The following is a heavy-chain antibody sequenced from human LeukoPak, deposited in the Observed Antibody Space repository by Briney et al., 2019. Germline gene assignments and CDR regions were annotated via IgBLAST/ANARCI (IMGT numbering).Heavy chain of an antibody. CDR2: IWYDGSNK. CDR1: GFTFSSYG. CDR3: ARDGRSSWPFFDY. V-gene: IGHV3-33*01. D-gene: IGHD6-13*01. Sequence: GRSLRLSCAASGFTFSSYGMHWVRQAPGKGLEWVAVIWYDGSNKYYADSVKGRFTISRDNSKNTLYLQMNSLRDEDTAVYYCARDGRSSWPFFDYWGQGTLVTVSS. J-gene: IGHJ4*02.